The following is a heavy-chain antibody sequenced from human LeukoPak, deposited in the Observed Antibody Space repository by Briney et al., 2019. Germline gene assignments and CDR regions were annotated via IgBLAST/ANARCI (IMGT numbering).Heavy chain of an antibody. V-gene: IGHV1-2*02. Sequence: ASVKVSCKASGYTFTAYYMHWVRQAPGQGLEWMGWINPNSGDTNYAQKFQGRVTMTRDTSITTAYMKLSSLRSDDTAVYYCARAPSDSWFGYWGQGTLVTVSS. CDR3: ARAPSDSWFGY. CDR2: INPNSGDT. J-gene: IGHJ4*02. D-gene: IGHD6-13*01. CDR1: GYTFTAYY.